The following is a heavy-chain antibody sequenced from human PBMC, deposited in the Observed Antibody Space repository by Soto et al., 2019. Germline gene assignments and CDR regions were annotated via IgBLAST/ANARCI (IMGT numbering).Heavy chain of an antibody. CDR1: GYTFTSYD. V-gene: IGHV1-8*01. Sequence: GASVKVSCEASGYTFTSYDINWVRQATGQGLEWMGWMNPNSGNTGYAQKFQGRVTMTRNTSISTAYMELSSLRSEDTAVYYCAREGNCSGGSCYSSYYYYMDVWGKGTTVTVSS. D-gene: IGHD2-15*01. CDR3: AREGNCSGGSCYSSYYYYMDV. J-gene: IGHJ6*03. CDR2: MNPNSGNT.